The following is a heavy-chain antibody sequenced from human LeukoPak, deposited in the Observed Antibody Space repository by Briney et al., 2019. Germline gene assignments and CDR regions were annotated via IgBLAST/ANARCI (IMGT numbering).Heavy chain of an antibody. V-gene: IGHV3-23*01. CDR1: GFTFSSYA. CDR2: ISGSGGNT. J-gene: IGHJ4*02. D-gene: IGHD3-3*02. CDR3: AKFFSSLGEAYFDY. Sequence: GGSLRLSCAASGFTFSSYAMSWVRQAPGKGLEGVSAISGSGGNTYHADSVKGRFTISRDNSKNTLYLQMNSLRAEDTAVYYCAKFFSSLGEAYFDYWGQGTLVTVSS.